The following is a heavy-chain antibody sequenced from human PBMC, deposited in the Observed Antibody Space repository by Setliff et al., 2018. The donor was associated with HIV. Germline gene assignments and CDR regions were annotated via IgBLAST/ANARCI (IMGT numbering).Heavy chain of an antibody. V-gene: IGHV4-39*07. J-gene: IGHJ6*02. CDR3: ARGDGYRGNDAYYDTGLDV. Sequence: PSETLSLTCTVSGGSISSSSYYWGWIRQPPGKGLEWIGSSYYSGSTDHNPSLKRRVSISLDTSKNQFSLRLNSATAADTAVYYCARGDGYRGNDAYYDTGLDVWGQGITVTVSS. CDR1: GGSISSSSYY. D-gene: IGHD5-12*01. CDR2: SYYSGST.